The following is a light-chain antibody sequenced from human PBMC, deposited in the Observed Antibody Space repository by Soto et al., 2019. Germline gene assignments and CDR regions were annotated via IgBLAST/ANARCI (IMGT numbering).Light chain of an antibody. Sequence: DIQITQSPASLSASVRDRVTITCRASHNIRVCLNCYQQKPGKAPNLLIYAASTLQSGVSSRFSGSGSGTDFTLTISSLHPEDFATYYCQHLNSYLLTFGGGGKV. CDR3: QHLNSYLLT. CDR1: HNIRVC. J-gene: IGKJ4*01. CDR2: AAS. V-gene: IGKV1-9*01.